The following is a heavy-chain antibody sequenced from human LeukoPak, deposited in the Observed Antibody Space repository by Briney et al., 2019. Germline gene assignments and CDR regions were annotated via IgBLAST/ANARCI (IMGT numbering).Heavy chain of an antibody. CDR2: IKRDGSEK. CDR1: GFTFSSYW. J-gene: IGHJ5*02. V-gene: IGHV3-7*01. Sequence: PGGSLRLSCAASGFTFSSYWMSWVRQAPGMGLEWVANIKRDGSEKYYVDSVKGRFTISRDNAKNSLYLQMNSLRAEDTAVYYCARALDCSGGSCYSIWFDPWGQGTLVTVSS. CDR3: ARALDCSGGSCYSIWFDP. D-gene: IGHD2-15*01.